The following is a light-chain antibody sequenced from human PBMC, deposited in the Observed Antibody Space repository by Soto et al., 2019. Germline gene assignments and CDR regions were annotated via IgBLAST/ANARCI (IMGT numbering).Light chain of an antibody. V-gene: IGLV1-47*01. J-gene: IGLJ2*01. CDR3: SSYTSSSTLEGV. CDR1: SSNIGSNY. CDR2: RNN. Sequence: QSVLTQPPSASGTPGQRVTISCSGSSSNIGSNYVYWYHQLPGTAPKLVIYRNNQRPSGVPDRISGSKSGTSASLAISGLRSEDEADYYCSSYTSSSTLEGVFGGGTKLTAL.